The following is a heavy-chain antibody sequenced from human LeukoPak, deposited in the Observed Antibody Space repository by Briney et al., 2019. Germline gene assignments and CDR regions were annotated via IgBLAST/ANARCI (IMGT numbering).Heavy chain of an antibody. J-gene: IGHJ4*02. CDR2: IKEDGSEK. V-gene: IGHV3-7*05. CDR3: ARWAESNDY. CDR1: GFTFSSFW. Sequence: RAGGSLRLSCAASGFTFSSFWMSWVRQAPGKGLEWVANIKEDGSEKYYVDSVKGRFTISRDNAKNSLYLQTNSLRAEDTAVYYCARWAESNDYWGQGTLVTVSS.